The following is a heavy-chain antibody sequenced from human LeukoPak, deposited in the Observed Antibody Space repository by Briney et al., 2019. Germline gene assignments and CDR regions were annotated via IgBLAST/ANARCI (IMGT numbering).Heavy chain of an antibody. CDR2: ISWNSGSI. V-gene: IGHV3-9*01. CDR1: GFTFDDYA. Sequence: GGSLRLSCAASGFTFDDYAMHWVRQAPGKGLEWVSGISWNSGSIGYADSVKGRFTISRDNAKNSLYLQMNSLRAEDTALYYRAKDIYDYYDSSGYYYFDYWGQGTLVTVSS. J-gene: IGHJ4*02. CDR3: AKDIYDYYDSSGYYYFDY. D-gene: IGHD3-22*01.